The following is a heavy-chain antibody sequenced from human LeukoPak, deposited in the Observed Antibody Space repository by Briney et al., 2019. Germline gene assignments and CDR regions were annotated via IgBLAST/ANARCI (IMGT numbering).Heavy chain of an antibody. CDR2: IYTSGGT. Sequence: SETLSLTCTVSGGSISSYYWSWIRQPAGKGLEWIGRIYTSGGTNYNPSLKSRVTMSVDTSKNHFSLNLSSVTAADTAVYYCARDGHSDTSRALDYWGQGTLVTVSS. D-gene: IGHD5-12*01. CDR1: GGSISSYY. V-gene: IGHV4-4*07. CDR3: ARDGHSDTSRALDY. J-gene: IGHJ4*02.